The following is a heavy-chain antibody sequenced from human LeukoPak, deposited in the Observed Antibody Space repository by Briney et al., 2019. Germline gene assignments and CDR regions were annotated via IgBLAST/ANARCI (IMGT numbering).Heavy chain of an antibody. V-gene: IGHV1-2*02. CDR3: ARDRVVPAAIGVAMDV. J-gene: IGHJ6*03. Sequence: ASVKVSCKASGYTFTGYYMRWVRQAPGQGLEWMGWINANSGGTNYAKKFQGRVAMTRDTSISTAYMELSRLRSDDTAVYYCARDRVVPAAIGVAMDVWGKGTTVTVSS. D-gene: IGHD2-2*01. CDR2: INANSGGT. CDR1: GYTFTGYY.